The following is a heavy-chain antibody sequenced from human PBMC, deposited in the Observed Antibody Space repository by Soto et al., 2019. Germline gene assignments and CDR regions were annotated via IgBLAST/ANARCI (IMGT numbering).Heavy chain of an antibody. D-gene: IGHD3-3*01. Sequence: SCAASGLTFSSYEMHWVRQAPGKGLEWVSYISKSGSIIYYTDSVKGRFTISRDNAKNLLYLEMNSLRAEDSAVYFCASVMLRFSYGIDVWGHGTTVTVSS. CDR1: GLTFSSYE. CDR3: ASVMLRFSYGIDV. V-gene: IGHV3-48*03. CDR2: ISKSGSII. J-gene: IGHJ6*02.